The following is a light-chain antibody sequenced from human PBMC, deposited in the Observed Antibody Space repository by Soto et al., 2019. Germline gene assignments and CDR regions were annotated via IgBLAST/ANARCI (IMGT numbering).Light chain of an antibody. CDR3: QQYNSYSQT. J-gene: IGKJ1*01. V-gene: IGKV1-5*01. Sequence: DIPMTQSPSTLSASVGDRVTITCRASQSISSWLAWYQQKPGKAPKLLFYDASSLESGVPSRFSGSGSRTELTLTISSLQPDDFATYYCQQYNSYSQTFGQGTKVEIK. CDR2: DAS. CDR1: QSISSW.